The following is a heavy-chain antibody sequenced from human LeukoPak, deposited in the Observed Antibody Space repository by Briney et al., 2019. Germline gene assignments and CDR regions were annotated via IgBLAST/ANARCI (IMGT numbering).Heavy chain of an antibody. CDR2: IYYSGST. J-gene: IGHJ4*02. CDR1: GGSISSYY. CDR3: ASSARAFLEWPCFDY. D-gene: IGHD3-3*01. V-gene: IGHV4-59*12. Sequence: SETLSLTCTVSGGSISSYYWSWIRQPPGKGLEWIGYIYYSGSTNYNPSLKSRVTISVDRSKNQFSLKLSSVTAADTAVYYCASSARAFLEWPCFDYWGQGTLVTVSS.